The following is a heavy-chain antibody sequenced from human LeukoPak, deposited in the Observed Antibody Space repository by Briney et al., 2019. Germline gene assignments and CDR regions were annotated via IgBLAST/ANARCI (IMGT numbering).Heavy chain of an antibody. D-gene: IGHD3-10*01. CDR2: ISGSGGST. V-gene: IGHV3-23*01. J-gene: IGHJ5*02. CDR1: GFTFSSYA. Sequence: PGGSLRLSCAASGFTFSSYAMSWVRQAPGKGLEWVSAISGSGGSTYYADSVKGRFTISRDNSKNTLYLQMNSLRAEDTAVYYCAKLVGSGSYYRRNWFDPWGQGTLVTVS. CDR3: AKLVGSGSYYRRNWFDP.